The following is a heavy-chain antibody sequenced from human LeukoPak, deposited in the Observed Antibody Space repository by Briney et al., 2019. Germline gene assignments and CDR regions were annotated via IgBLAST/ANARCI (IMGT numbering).Heavy chain of an antibody. V-gene: IGHV4-59*08. CDR1: GGSISSYY. D-gene: IGHD6-13*01. J-gene: IGHJ5*02. CDR3: ARHQAAAAVANWFDP. Sequence: PSETLSLTCTVSGGSISSYYWSWIRQPPGKGLEWIEYIYYSGSTNYNPSLKSRVTISVDTSKNQFSLKLSSVTAADTAVYYCARHQAAAAVANWFDPWGQGTLVTVSS. CDR2: IYYSGST.